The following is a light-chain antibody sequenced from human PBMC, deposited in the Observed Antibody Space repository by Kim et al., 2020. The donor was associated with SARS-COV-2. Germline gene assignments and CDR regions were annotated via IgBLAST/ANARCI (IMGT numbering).Light chain of an antibody. J-gene: IGKJ1*01. CDR1: QSVSSSY. CDR3: QQYGSSPKT. Sequence: SPGERATLSCRASQSVSSSYLAWYQQKPGQAPRLLIYGASSSATGIPDRFSDSGSGTDFTLTISRLEPEDFAVYYCQQYGSSPKTFGQGTKVDIK. CDR2: GAS. V-gene: IGKV3-20*01.